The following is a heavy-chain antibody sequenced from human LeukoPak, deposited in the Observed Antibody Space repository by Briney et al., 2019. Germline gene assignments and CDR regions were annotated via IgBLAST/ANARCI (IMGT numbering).Heavy chain of an antibody. V-gene: IGHV3-7*01. D-gene: IGHD1-1*01. CDR2: MNGDGSDK. J-gene: IGHJ4*02. Sequence: GGSLRLSCAASGFTLSDYWMSWVRQAPGKGLEWVANMNGDGSDKNYVDSVKGRFTISRDDATNSLHLQMNSLSPEDTAVYYCARESTGERPGCWGQGTLVTVSS. CDR1: GFTLSDYW. CDR3: ARESTGERPGC.